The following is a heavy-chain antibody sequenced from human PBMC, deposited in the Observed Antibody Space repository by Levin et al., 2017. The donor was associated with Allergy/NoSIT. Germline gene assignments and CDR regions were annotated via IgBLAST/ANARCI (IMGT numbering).Heavy chain of an antibody. V-gene: IGHV5-51*01. CDR3: ARPQRLGPRNDALDI. D-gene: IGHD1-14*01. Sequence: GESLKISCKGSGYTFPIYWIHWVRQVPGKGLEWMGTIYPTDSDTRYSPSFQGQVTISVDKSSNTAFLQWTSLKASDTAMYYCARPQRLGPRNDALDIWGQGAMVIVSS. CDR2: IYPTDSDT. J-gene: IGHJ3*02. CDR1: GYTFPIYW.